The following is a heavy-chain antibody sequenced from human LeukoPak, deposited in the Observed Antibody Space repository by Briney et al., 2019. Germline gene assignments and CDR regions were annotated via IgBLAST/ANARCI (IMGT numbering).Heavy chain of an antibody. CDR3: ARADYYGSRQLLYYFDY. Sequence: PGGSLRLSCAASGFTFSSYAMHWVRQAPGKGLEYVSALSSNGGSTYYANSVKGRFTISRDNSKNTLYLQMGSLRAEDMAVYYCARADYYGSRQLLYYFDYWGQGTLVTVSS. J-gene: IGHJ4*02. V-gene: IGHV3-64*01. CDR1: GFTFSSYA. D-gene: IGHD3-10*01. CDR2: LSSNGGST.